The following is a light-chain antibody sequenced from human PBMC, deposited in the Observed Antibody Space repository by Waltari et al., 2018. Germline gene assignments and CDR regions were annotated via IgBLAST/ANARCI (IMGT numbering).Light chain of an antibody. V-gene: IGKV4-1*01. CDR3: QQYYSTPRT. CDR1: QSVLYRSNNKNY. J-gene: IGKJ1*01. Sequence: DIVMTQSPDSLAVSLGERATINCKSSQSVLYRSNNKNYLAWHQQKPGQPPKLLIYWASTRESGVPDRFNGSGSGTDFTLTISSLQAEDVAVYYCQQYYSTPRTFGQGTRVEIK. CDR2: WAS.